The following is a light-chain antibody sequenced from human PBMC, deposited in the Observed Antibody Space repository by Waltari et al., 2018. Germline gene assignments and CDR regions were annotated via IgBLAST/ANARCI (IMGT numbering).Light chain of an antibody. V-gene: IGKV3-11*01. J-gene: IGKJ1*01. Sequence: DTVLTQSPGTLALSPGERATLSCRASQSIGSSLAWYQHIPGQAPSLLFYDASNRATVIPARFSGSGSGTDFTLSISSLEPEDCAVYYCQQYNNRPPWTLGQGTKVEIK. CDR2: DAS. CDR1: QSIGSS. CDR3: QQYNNRPPWT.